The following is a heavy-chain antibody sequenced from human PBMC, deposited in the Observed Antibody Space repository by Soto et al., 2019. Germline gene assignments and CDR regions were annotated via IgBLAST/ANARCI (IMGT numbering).Heavy chain of an antibody. J-gene: IGHJ5*02. CDR1: GFSFSTYW. Sequence: GGSLRLSCAASGFSFSTYWMHWVRQAPGKGLVWVSRINTDGISTIYVDSVKGRFTISRDNAKNTLFLQMNNLRAEDTAVYYCARSRYAGSSDLWGQGTLVTVSS. CDR3: ARSRYAGSSDL. CDR2: INTDGIST. D-gene: IGHD2-15*01. V-gene: IGHV3-74*01.